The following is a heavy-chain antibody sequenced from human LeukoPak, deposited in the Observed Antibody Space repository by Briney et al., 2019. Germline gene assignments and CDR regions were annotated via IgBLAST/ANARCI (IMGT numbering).Heavy chain of an antibody. J-gene: IGHJ4*02. CDR3: ARGAVPAALYYFDY. CDR2: IKQDGSEK. D-gene: IGHD2-2*01. Sequence: GGSLRLSCAASGFTFSSYWMSWVRQAPEKGLEWVANIKQDGSEKYYVDSVKGRFTISRDNAKNSLYLQMNSLRAEDTAVYYCARGAVPAALYYFDYWGQGTLVTVSS. V-gene: IGHV3-7*04. CDR1: GFTFSSYW.